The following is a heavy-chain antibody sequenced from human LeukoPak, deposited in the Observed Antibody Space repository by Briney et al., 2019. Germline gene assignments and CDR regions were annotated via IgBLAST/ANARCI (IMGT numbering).Heavy chain of an antibody. J-gene: IGHJ4*02. CDR2: INHSGST. V-gene: IGHV4-34*01. CDR1: GGSFSGYY. Sequence: PSETLSLTCAVYGGSFSGYYWSWIRQPPGKGLEWIGEINHSGSTNYNPSLKSRVTMSVDTSKNQFSLKLSSVTAADTAVYYCASGHYGSGSTHFDYWGQGTLVTVSS. D-gene: IGHD3-10*01. CDR3: ASGHYGSGSTHFDY.